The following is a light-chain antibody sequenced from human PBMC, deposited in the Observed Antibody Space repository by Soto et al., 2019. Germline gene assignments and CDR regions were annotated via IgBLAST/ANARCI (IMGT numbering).Light chain of an antibody. CDR1: QNVGNNY. Sequence: EIVLTQSPGTLSLSPGERATISCRASQNVGNNYLAWFQQTPGQAPRLLIFEASSRATGIPDRISGSGSGTDFTITINTLEPDDFTVYYCEQYAYSPLTFGGGTKVEFK. CDR2: EAS. V-gene: IGKV3-20*01. J-gene: IGKJ4*01. CDR3: EQYAYSPLT.